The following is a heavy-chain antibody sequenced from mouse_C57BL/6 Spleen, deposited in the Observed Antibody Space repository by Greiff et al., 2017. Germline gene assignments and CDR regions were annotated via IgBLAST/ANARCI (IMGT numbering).Heavy chain of an antibody. J-gene: IGHJ4*01. Sequence: VQLQQSGPELVKPGASVKISCKASGYSFTGYYMNWVKQRPEKSLEWIGEINPSTGGTTYNQKFKAKATLTVDKSSSTAYIQLKSLPSEDSAVYYCAVYDYSPYYAMDYWGQRTSVTVSS. CDR3: AVYDYSPYYAMDY. D-gene: IGHD2-4*01. V-gene: IGHV1-42*01. CDR1: GYSFTGYY. CDR2: INPSTGGT.